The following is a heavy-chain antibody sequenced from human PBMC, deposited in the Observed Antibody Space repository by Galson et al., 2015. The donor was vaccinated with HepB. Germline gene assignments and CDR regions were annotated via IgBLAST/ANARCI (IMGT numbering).Heavy chain of an antibody. Sequence: SVKVSCKASGYTFTSYAMNWVRQAPGQGLEWMGWINTNTGNPTYAQGFTGRFVFSLDTSVSAAYLQISSLKAEDTAVYYCARDHRAIAVLVDYWGQGTLVTVSS. CDR2: INTNTGNP. J-gene: IGHJ4*02. V-gene: IGHV7-4-1*02. CDR3: ARDHRAIAVLVDY. CDR1: GYTFTSYA. D-gene: IGHD6-19*01.